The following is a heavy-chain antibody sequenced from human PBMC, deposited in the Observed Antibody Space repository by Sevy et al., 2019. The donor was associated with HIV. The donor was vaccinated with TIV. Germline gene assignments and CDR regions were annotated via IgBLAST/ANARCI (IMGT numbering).Heavy chain of an antibody. D-gene: IGHD3-22*01. V-gene: IGHV3-21*01. Sequence: GESLKISCAASGFTFSSYSMHWVRQAPGKGLEWVSSINSISTYIYYADSVKGRFTISRDNAKNSLYLQMNSMRAEDTAVYYFARGTDYYDSGGYYYQWGQGTLVTVSS. CDR2: INSISTYI. J-gene: IGHJ4*02. CDR3: ARGTDYYDSGGYYYQ. CDR1: GFTFSSYS.